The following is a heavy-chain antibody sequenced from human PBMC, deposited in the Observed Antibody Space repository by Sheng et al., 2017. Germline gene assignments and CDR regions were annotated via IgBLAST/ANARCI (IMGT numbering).Heavy chain of an antibody. D-gene: IGHD5-12*01. V-gene: IGHV5-51*03. CDR1: GYAFTIYW. J-gene: IGHJ4*02. CDR2: TYPGDSET. Sequence: EAQLVLSGAEVRKSGESLKISCKGSGYAFTIYWIGWVRQMPGKGLEWMGITYPGDSETRYSPSFQGQVTISADKSISTAYLQWSSLKASDTAMYYCAAGYNRYYFDYWGQGTLVTVSS. CDR3: AAGYNRYYFDY.